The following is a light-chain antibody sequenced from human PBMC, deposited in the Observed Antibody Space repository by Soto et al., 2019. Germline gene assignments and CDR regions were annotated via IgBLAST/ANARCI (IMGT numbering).Light chain of an antibody. J-gene: IGLJ2*01. V-gene: IGLV2-14*01. CDR3: SSYSTTSSPHVL. Sequence: QSVLTQPASVSGSPGQSITISCTGTPSDIGRYNYVSWYQQFPGKVPKLLIYEVTYRPSGVSARFSGSKSGSTASLTISGLQAEDEADYYCSSYSTTSSPHVLFGGGTQVTVL. CDR2: EVT. CDR1: PSDIGRYNY.